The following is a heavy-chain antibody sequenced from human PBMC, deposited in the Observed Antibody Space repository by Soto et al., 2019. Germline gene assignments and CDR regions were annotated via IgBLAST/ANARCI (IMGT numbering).Heavy chain of an antibody. CDR1: GYTFTSYA. Sequence: ASVKVSCKASGYTFTSYAMHWVRQAPGQRLEWMGWINAGNGNTKYSQKFQGRVTITRDTSASTAYMELSSLRSEDTAVYYCARVTANYYGSGSHYYYYMDVWGKGTTVTVSS. CDR3: ARVTANYYGSGSHYYYYMDV. J-gene: IGHJ6*03. CDR2: INAGNGNT. V-gene: IGHV1-3*01. D-gene: IGHD3-10*01.